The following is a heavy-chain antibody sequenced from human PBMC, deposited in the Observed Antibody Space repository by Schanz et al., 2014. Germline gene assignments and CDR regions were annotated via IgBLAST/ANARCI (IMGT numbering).Heavy chain of an antibody. CDR3: YGMDV. CDR1: GGSFSAYY. V-gene: IGHV4-34*03. J-gene: IGHJ6*02. Sequence: QLHQWGAGLLKPSETLSLTCAVSGGSFSAYYWSWIRQPPGKGLEWIGYIFFRGSTYYNPSLKSRVTISIDTSKTQFSLRLPSVTAADTAVYYCYGMDVWGQGTTVTVSS. CDR2: IFFRGST.